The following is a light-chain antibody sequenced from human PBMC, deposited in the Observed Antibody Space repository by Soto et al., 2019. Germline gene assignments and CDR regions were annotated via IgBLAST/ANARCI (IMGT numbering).Light chain of an antibody. Sequence: EIVLTQSPGTLSLSPGERATLSCRASQSVSSSFLAWYQQKPGQAPRLLIYGSSSRATGIPDRFSGSGSGTDFTLTIRRLEPEDFAVYYCQQYGSSPPYTFGQGTKLDIK. CDR1: QSVSSSF. V-gene: IGKV3-20*01. CDR2: GSS. CDR3: QQYGSSPPYT. J-gene: IGKJ2*01.